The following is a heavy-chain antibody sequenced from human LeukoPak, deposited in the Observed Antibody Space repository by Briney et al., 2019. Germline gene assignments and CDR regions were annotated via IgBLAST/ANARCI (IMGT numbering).Heavy chain of an antibody. CDR1: GFTFSRYW. V-gene: IGHV3-74*01. CDR3: VLDLFSSFAFDI. Sequence: PGGSLRLSCAASGFTFSRYWMHWVRQAPGKGLLWVSRINSDGSSTYYADSVKGRFTTSRHNAKNALHLQMNSLTAEDTAVYYCVLDLFSSFAFDIWGQGTMVTVSS. CDR2: INSDGSST. D-gene: IGHD3/OR15-3a*01. J-gene: IGHJ3*02.